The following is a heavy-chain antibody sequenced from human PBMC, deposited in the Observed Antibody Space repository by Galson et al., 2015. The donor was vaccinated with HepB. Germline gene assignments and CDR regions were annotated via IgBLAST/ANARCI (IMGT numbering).Heavy chain of an antibody. CDR2: INHSGST. CDR1: GGSFSGYY. CDR3: ARRCSGGSCYSPKVGARYFDL. Sequence: SETLSLTCAVYGGSFSGYYWSWIRQPPGKGLEWIGEINHSGSTNYNPSLKSRVTISVDTSKNQFSLKLSSVTAADTAVYYCARRCSGGSCYSPKVGARYFDLWGRGTLVTVSS. V-gene: IGHV4-34*01. D-gene: IGHD2-15*01. J-gene: IGHJ2*01.